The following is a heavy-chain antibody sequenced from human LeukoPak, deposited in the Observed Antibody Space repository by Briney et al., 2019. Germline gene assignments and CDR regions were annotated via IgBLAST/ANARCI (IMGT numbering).Heavy chain of an antibody. CDR1: GFTFSSYG. CDR2: ISGSGSTI. Sequence: GGSLRLSCAASGFTFSSYGMNWVRQAPGKGLEWVSYISGSGSTIYYADSVKGRFTISRDNAKSSLYLQMNSLRAEDTAVYYCARGLYYYDSSGYWAPYFDYWGQGTLVTVSS. CDR3: ARGLYYYDSSGYWAPYFDY. D-gene: IGHD3-22*01. V-gene: IGHV3-48*03. J-gene: IGHJ4*02.